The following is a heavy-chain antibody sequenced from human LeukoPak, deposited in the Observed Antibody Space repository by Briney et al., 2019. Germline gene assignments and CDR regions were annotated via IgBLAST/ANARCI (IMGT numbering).Heavy chain of an antibody. V-gene: IGHV3-7*03. Sequence: GGSLRLSCAASGFTFSSYWMSWVRQAPGKGLEWVANIKQDGSEKYYVDSVRGRFTISRDNAKNSLYLQMNSLRAEDTAVYYCANSVTIFGVVSYAFDIWRQGTMVTASS. J-gene: IGHJ3*02. D-gene: IGHD3-3*01. CDR1: GFTFSSYW. CDR2: IKQDGSEK. CDR3: ANSVTIFGVVSYAFDI.